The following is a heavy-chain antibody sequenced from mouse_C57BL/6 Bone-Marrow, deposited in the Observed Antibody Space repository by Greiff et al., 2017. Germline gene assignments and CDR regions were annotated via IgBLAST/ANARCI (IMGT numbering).Heavy chain of an antibody. D-gene: IGHD4-1*01. CDR3: ARRDKLGAWFAY. CDR2: IDPSDSYT. CDR1: GYTFTSYW. V-gene: IGHV1-59*01. Sequence: QVQLQQSGAELVRPGTSVKLSCKASGYTFTSYWLHWVKQRPGQGLEWIGVIDPSDSYTNYNQKFKGKATLTVDTSSSTAYMQLSSLKSEDSAVYYGARRDKLGAWFAYWGQGTLVTVSA. J-gene: IGHJ3*01.